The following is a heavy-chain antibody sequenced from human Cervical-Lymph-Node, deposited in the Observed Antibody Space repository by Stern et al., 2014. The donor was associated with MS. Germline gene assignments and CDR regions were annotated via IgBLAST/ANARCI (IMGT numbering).Heavy chain of an antibody. J-gene: IGHJ6*02. CDR2: IWYDGSKK. Sequence: VQLVESGGGVVQPGRSLRLSCAASESSFSYYGMHWVRQAPGKGLEWVALIWYDGSKKYYADSVKGRYTISRDNSKSTLYLQMDSLRAEDTAIYYCARDRIAVAGLHYYFYGLAGRGQGTTVTVSS. D-gene: IGHD6-19*01. CDR3: ARDRIAVAGLHYYFYGLAG. V-gene: IGHV3-33*01. CDR1: ESSFSYYG.